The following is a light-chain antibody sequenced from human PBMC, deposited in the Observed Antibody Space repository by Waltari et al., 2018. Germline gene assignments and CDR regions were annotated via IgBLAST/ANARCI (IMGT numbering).Light chain of an antibody. J-gene: IGLJ3*02. Sequence: SYELTQAPSVSVSPGQTASLTYSGDKLGDKYVSGYQQKPGQSPVLVIYEDTKRPSGIPERFPGSNSGDTATLTISGTQAMDEADYYCQAWDSTAVVFGGGTKLTVL. CDR1: KLGDKY. CDR2: EDT. V-gene: IGLV3-1*01. CDR3: QAWDSTAVV.